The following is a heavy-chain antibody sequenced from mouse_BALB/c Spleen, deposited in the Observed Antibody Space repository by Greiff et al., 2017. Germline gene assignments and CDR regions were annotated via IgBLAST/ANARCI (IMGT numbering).Heavy chain of an antibody. D-gene: IGHD1-1*01. Sequence: DVQLVESGGGLVQPGGSRKLSCAASGFTFSSFGMHWVRQAPEKGLEWVAYISSGSSTIYYADTVKGRFTISRDNPKNTLFLQMTSLRSEDTAMYYCARSYYYGSSYVGYFDVWGAGTTVTVSS. J-gene: IGHJ1*01. CDR1: GFTFSSFG. V-gene: IGHV5-17*02. CDR3: ARSYYYGSSYVGYFDV. CDR2: ISSGSSTI.